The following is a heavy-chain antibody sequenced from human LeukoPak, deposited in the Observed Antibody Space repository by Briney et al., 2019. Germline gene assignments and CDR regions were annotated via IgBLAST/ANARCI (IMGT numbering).Heavy chain of an antibody. CDR2: ISGSGGIT. V-gene: IGHV3-23*01. J-gene: IGHJ4*02. Sequence: GGSLRLSCAASGFTFSSYTMSWVRQARGKGKEWVSLISGSGGITYYADSVKGRFTISRDNSKNTLYLQMDSLRAEDTAVYYCAKDSAAVGGPTTDWGQGTLVTVSS. CDR1: GFTFSSYT. CDR3: AKDSAAVGGPTTD. D-gene: IGHD6-13*01.